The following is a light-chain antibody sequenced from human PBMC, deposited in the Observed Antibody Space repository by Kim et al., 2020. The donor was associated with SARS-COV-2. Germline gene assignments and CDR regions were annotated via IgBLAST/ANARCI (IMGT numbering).Light chain of an antibody. Sequence: LSPGERATLSCRASQSVRSNYLAWYQQKLGQAPRLLIYGASNRATGIPDRISGSGSGTDFTLTISRLEPEDFALYYCQQYGSSSYTFGQGTKLEI. J-gene: IGKJ2*01. CDR3: QQYGSSSYT. CDR1: QSVRSNY. CDR2: GAS. V-gene: IGKV3-20*01.